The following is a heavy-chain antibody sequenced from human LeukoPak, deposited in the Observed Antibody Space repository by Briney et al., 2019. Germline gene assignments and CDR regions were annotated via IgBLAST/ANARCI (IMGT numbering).Heavy chain of an antibody. V-gene: IGHV4-39*07. CDR3: ASRNLYYYGSGSYYYFDY. D-gene: IGHD3-10*01. Sequence: SETLSLTCTVSGGSISSSSYYWGWIRQPPGKGLEWIGSIYYSGSTYYNPSLKSRVTISVDTSKNQFSLKLSSVTAADTAVYYCASRNLYYYGSGSYYYFDYWGQGTLVTVSS. CDR2: IYYSGST. CDR1: GGSISSSSYY. J-gene: IGHJ4*02.